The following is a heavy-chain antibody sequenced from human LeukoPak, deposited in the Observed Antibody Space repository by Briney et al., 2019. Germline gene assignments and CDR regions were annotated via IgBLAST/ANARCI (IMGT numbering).Heavy chain of an antibody. CDR2: ISGSGGST. J-gene: IGHJ4*02. D-gene: IGHD3-22*01. CDR3: ARANYYDSSGYYYRLDY. CDR1: GFTFSSYA. Sequence: PGGSLRLSCAASGFTFSSYAMSWVRQAPGKGLEWVSAISGSGGSTYYADSVKGRFTISRDNAKNSLYLQMNSLRAEDTAVYYCARANYYDSSGYYYRLDYWGQGTLVTVSS. V-gene: IGHV3-23*01.